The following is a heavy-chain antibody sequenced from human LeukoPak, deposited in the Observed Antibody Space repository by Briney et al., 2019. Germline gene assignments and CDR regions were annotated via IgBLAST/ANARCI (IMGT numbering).Heavy chain of an antibody. CDR2: ISYDGSNK. CDR3: ARGSKGYYDILTGPGD. J-gene: IGHJ4*02. CDR1: GFTFSSYA. V-gene: IGHV3-30-3*01. D-gene: IGHD3-9*01. Sequence: PGGSLRLSCAASGFTFSSYAMHWVRQAPGKGLEWVAVISYDGSNKYYADSVKGRFTISRDNSKNTLYLQMNSLRAGDTAVYYCARGSKGYYDILTGPGDWGQGTLVTVSS.